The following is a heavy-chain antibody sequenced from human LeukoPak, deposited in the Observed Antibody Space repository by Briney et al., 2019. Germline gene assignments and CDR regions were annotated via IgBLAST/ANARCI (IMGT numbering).Heavy chain of an antibody. CDR3: ARHGLPYYYDSSGYYSPPYFDY. V-gene: IGHV4-39*01. CDR2: IYYSGST. D-gene: IGHD3-22*01. Sequence: PSETLSLTCTVSGGSISSSSYYWGWIRQPPGKGLEWIGSIYYSGSTYYNPSLKSRVTISVDTSKNQFSLKLSSVTAADTAVYYCARHGLPYYYDSSGYYSPPYFDYWGQGTLVTVSS. J-gene: IGHJ4*02. CDR1: GGSISSSSYY.